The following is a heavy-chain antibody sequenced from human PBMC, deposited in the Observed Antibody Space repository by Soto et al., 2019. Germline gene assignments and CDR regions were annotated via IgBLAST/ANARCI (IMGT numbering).Heavy chain of an antibody. J-gene: IGHJ6*03. CDR1: SGSISSSNW. Sequence: QVQLQESGPGLVKPSGTLSLTCAVSSGSISSSNWWSWVRQPPGKGLEWIGEIYHRGSTNYNPSLKGGATIPVDKSKNQSSRRRSSVPAGDRAVYYGGGGPPEREGTSGTGAYYYYMDVGGKGTTVTVSS. CDR2: IYHRGST. V-gene: IGHV4-4*02. D-gene: IGHD2-2*01. CDR3: GGGPPEREGTSGTGAYYYYMDV.